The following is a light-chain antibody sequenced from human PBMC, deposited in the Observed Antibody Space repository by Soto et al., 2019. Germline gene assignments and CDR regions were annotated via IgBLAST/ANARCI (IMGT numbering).Light chain of an antibody. J-gene: IGKJ5*01. CDR2: DAS. V-gene: IGKV1-33*01. CDR1: QNINNY. CDR3: QQYENLPT. Sequence: TQMTQSPCSLSAPVGDRGTIICTANQNINNYLYWYQQKPGRAPKLLIYDASNLEAGVPSRFRGSGSGTDFTFTISRLQPEDIATYYCQQYENLPTFGQGTRLEIK.